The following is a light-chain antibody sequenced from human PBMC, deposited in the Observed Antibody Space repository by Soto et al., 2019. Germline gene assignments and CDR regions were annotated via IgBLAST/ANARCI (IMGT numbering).Light chain of an antibody. J-gene: IGKJ4*01. Sequence: IVMTQSPATLSVSPGDRAALSCRASQNININLAWYQHKPGQAPRLLIYDASTRATGVPARFSGSGSGTEFTLTISSLQSEDFAVYYCQPYNSWLRTFGGGTKVEIK. CDR2: DAS. V-gene: IGKV3-15*01. CDR1: QNININ. CDR3: QPYNSWLRT.